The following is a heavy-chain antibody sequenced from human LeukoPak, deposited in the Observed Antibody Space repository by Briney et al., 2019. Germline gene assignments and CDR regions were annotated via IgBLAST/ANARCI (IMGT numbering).Heavy chain of an antibody. Sequence: PGESLSLSCAASGFTFSNYAMSWVRQAPGKGLEWVSGVTPGGNIPYYADSVKGRFTISRDNSKSTLYLQMGSLRAADTALYYCAKDIWIVTSGYQTLDLSGQGTLVTVSS. CDR1: GFTFSNYA. J-gene: IGHJ5*02. CDR3: AKDIWIVTSGYQTLDL. V-gene: IGHV3-23*01. D-gene: IGHD3-22*01. CDR2: VTPGGNIP.